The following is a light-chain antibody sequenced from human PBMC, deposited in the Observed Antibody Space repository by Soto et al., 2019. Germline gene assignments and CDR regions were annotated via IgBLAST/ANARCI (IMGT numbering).Light chain of an antibody. V-gene: IGLV2-14*01. Sequence: QSALTQPASVSGSPGQSITISCTGTSSDVGAYNYVSWYQQHPGKAPKLMIYEVSNRPSGVSIRFSGSKSGNTASLIIYGLQAEDKAHYYCSSYTTSSTLAYVFGTGTKVTVL. CDR1: SSDVGAYNY. CDR2: EVS. J-gene: IGLJ1*01. CDR3: SSYTTSSTLAYV.